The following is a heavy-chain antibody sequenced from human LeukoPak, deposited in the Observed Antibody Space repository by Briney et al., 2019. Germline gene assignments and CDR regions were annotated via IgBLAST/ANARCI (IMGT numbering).Heavy chain of an antibody. Sequence: PGGSLRLSCAASGFTFSTYWMHWVRQAPGKGLEWVSYISSSGSSIYYADSVKGRFTISRDNAKNSLYLQMNSLGAGDTAVYYCARACGASCYAVDYYNYGMDVWGQGTTVTVSS. CDR1: GFTFSTYW. J-gene: IGHJ6*02. V-gene: IGHV3-48*04. D-gene: IGHD2-15*01. CDR3: ARACGASCYAVDYYNYGMDV. CDR2: ISSSGSSI.